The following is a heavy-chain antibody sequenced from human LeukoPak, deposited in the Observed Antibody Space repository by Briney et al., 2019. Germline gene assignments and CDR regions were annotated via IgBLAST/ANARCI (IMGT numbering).Heavy chain of an antibody. V-gene: IGHV3-23*01. J-gene: IGHJ4*02. Sequence: GGSLRLSCAASGFTFSSYAMSWVRQAPGKGLEWVSAISGSGGSTYYADSVKGRFTISRDNSKNTLYLQMNSLRAEDTAVYYCAKDRVSYDFWSGYLSDYWGQGTLVIVSS. CDR2: ISGSGGST. D-gene: IGHD3-3*01. CDR3: AKDRVSYDFWSGYLSDY. CDR1: GFTFSSYA.